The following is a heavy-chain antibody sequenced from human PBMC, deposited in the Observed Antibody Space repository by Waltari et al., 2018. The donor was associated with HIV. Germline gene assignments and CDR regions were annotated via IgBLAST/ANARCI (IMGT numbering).Heavy chain of an antibody. D-gene: IGHD1-26*01. CDR1: GFTFSKYW. Sequence: EVQLVETGGALVQPGGSLRVSCVASGFTFSKYWITWVRGAPGKGLEWVANIKQDGNEKNYLDSVKGRFTISRDNAKNSLYLQMNNLRDEDSATYYCARAYSGTYRIGDYWGQGTLVTVSS. V-gene: IGHV3-7*01. J-gene: IGHJ4*02. CDR3: ARAYSGTYRIGDY. CDR2: IKQDGNEK.